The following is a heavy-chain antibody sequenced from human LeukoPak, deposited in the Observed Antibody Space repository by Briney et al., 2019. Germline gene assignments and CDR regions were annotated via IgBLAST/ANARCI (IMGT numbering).Heavy chain of an antibody. V-gene: IGHV3-23*01. CDR3: ACGAVTTRPYDY. CDR2: ISGSGGST. Sequence: GGSLRLSCAASGFTVSSNYMSWVRQAPGKGLEWVSAISGSGGSTYYADSVKGRFTISRDNSKNTLYLQMNSLRAEDTAVYYCACGAVTTRPYDYWGQGTLVTVSS. J-gene: IGHJ4*02. D-gene: IGHD4-17*01. CDR1: GFTVSSNY.